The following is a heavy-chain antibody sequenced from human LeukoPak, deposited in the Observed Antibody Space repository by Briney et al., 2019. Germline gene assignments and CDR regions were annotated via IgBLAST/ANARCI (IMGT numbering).Heavy chain of an antibody. D-gene: IGHD2-15*01. CDR3: ARDLGYCSGGSCYPSDY. CDR2: ISAYNGNT. CDR1: GYIFTSYG. Sequence: ASVKVSCKASGYIFTSYGISWVRQAPGQGLEWMGWISAYNGNTNYAQKFQGRVTMTTDTSTSTAYMELRSLRSDDTAVYYCARDLGYCSGGSCYPSDYWGQGTLVTVSS. J-gene: IGHJ4*02. V-gene: IGHV1-18*01.